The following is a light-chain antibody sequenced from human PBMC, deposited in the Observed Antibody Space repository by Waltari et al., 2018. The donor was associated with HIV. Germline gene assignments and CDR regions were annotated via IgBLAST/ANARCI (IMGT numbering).Light chain of an antibody. V-gene: IGLV3-1*01. J-gene: IGLJ2*01. CDR2: EDN. CDR3: QVLAWDGTPSSV. Sequence: TQPPSVSVSAGQTATITCSAEKLADLYVYWYQQRPGKPPVLVIFEDNMRPTGMPGRVSCSEWGNPATLTISVAQAMDEAYFYCQVLAWDGTPSSVFGGGTRLTVL. CDR1: KLADLY.